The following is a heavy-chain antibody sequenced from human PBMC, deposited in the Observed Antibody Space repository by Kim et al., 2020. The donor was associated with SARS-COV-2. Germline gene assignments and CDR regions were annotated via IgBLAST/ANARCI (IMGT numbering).Heavy chain of an antibody. V-gene: IGHV3-23*01. CDR1: GFTFNSYA. CDR2: ISGSGGST. Sequence: GGSLRLSCAASGFTFNSYAINWVRQAPGKGLEWVSAISGSGGSTYYADSVKGRFTISRDNSKNTLYLQMNSLRTEDMAVYHCATGRGFYDSSALAFWGQG. J-gene: IGHJ1*01. CDR3: ATGRGFYDSSALAF. D-gene: IGHD3-22*01.